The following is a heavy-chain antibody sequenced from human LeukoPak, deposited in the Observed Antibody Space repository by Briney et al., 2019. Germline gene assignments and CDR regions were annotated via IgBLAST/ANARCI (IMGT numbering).Heavy chain of an antibody. CDR3: ARIAARHFGVFDY. V-gene: IGHV4-34*01. J-gene: IGHJ4*02. CDR1: GGSFSGYY. D-gene: IGHD6-6*01. Sequence: SETLSLTCAVYGGSFSGYYWSWIRQPPGKGLEWIGEINHSGSTNYNPSLKSRVTISVDTSKNQFSLKLSSVTAADTAVYYCARIAARHFGVFDYWGQGTLVTVSS. CDR2: INHSGST.